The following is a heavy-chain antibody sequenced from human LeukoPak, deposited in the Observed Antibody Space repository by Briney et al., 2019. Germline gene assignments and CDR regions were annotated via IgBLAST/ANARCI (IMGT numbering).Heavy chain of an antibody. J-gene: IGHJ2*01. CDR2: INPNSGGT. V-gene: IGHV1-2*02. CDR3: ARAPPNYDILTGYYPNWYFDL. D-gene: IGHD3-9*01. CDR1: GYTFTGYY. Sequence: GASVKVSFKASGYTFTGYYMHWVRQAPGQGLEWMGWINPNSGGTNYAQKFQGRVTMTRDTSISTAYMELSRLRSDDTAVYYCARAPPNYDILTGYYPNWYFDLWGRSTLVTVSS.